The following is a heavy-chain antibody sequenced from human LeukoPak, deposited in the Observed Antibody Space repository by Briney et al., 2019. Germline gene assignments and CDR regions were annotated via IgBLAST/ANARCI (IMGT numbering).Heavy chain of an antibody. D-gene: IGHD3-22*01. V-gene: IGHV3-7*01. CDR1: GFTFSSYW. Sequence: PGGSLRLSCAASGFTFSSYWMSWVRQAPGKGLEWVATIKQDGSEKYYVDSVKGRFTISRDNAKNSLYLQMNSLRAEDTAVYYCARAPAYYYDSSGYYYYYYYYMDVWGKGTTVTVSS. CDR3: ARAPAYYYDSSGYYYYYYYYMDV. CDR2: IKQDGSEK. J-gene: IGHJ6*03.